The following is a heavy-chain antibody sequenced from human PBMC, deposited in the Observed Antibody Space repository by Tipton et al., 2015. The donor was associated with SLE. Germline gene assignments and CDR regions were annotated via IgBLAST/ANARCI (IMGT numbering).Heavy chain of an antibody. CDR1: GGPISSGGYY. D-gene: IGHD4-11*01. V-gene: IGHV4-31*03. CDR3: AREGGPTVTPAVDY. Sequence: TLSLTCTVSGGPISSGGYYWSWIRQHPGKGLEWIGYIYYSGSTYYNPSLKSRVTISVDTSKNQFSLKLGSVTAADTAVYYCAREGGPTVTPAVDYWGQGTLVTVSS. CDR2: IYYSGST. J-gene: IGHJ4*02.